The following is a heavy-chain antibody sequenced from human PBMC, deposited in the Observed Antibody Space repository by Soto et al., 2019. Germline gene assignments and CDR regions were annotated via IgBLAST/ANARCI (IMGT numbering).Heavy chain of an antibody. V-gene: IGHV3-33*01. Sequence: GGSLRLSCAASGFTFSGYGMHWVRQAPGKGLDWVAVIWYDESNKYLADSVRGRFSISRDNSKNTLFLEMDSLRADDTAVYFCARGRYGYSANWHFDLWGRGTQVTVSS. CDR2: IWYDESNK. D-gene: IGHD4-4*01. CDR3: ARGRYGYSANWHFDL. J-gene: IGHJ2*01. CDR1: GFTFSGYG.